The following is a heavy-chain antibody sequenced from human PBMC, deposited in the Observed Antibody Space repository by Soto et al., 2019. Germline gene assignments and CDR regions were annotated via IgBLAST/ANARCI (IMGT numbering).Heavy chain of an antibody. Sequence: GASVKVSCKASGGTFSSYAISWLRQSPGQGLEWMGGIIPIFGTANYAQKFQGRVTITADESTSTAYMELSSLRSEDTAVYYCARDDGAAMDYYYYGMDVWGQGTTVTVSS. CDR3: ARDDGAAMDYYYYGMDV. V-gene: IGHV1-69*13. CDR2: IIPIFGTA. D-gene: IGHD2-2*01. J-gene: IGHJ6*02. CDR1: GGTFSSYA.